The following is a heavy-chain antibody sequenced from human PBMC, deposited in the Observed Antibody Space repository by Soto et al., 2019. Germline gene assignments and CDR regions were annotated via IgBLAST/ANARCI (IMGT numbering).Heavy chain of an antibody. Sequence: ASVKVSCKVSGYRFPSYGINWVRQAPGQGLEWVGWVNPDNHNTNYAQNFQHRVSLTTDTSTNTAFLELRGLRSDDTAVYYCARVRFGDPFNYWGQGTLVTVSS. V-gene: IGHV1-18*01. CDR3: ARVRFGDPFNY. CDR2: VNPDNHNT. D-gene: IGHD3-16*01. J-gene: IGHJ4*02. CDR1: GYRFPSYG.